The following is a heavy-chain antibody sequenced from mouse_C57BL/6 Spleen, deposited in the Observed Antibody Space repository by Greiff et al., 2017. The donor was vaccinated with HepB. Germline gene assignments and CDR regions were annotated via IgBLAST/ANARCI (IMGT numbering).Heavy chain of an antibody. Sequence: EVQLQQSGPELVKPGASVKISCKASGYTFTDYYMNWVKQSHGKSLEWIGDINPNNGGTSYNQKFKGKATLTVDKSSSTAYMELRSLTSEDSAVYYCARELLLRWGQGTLVTVSA. D-gene: IGHD1-1*01. V-gene: IGHV1-26*01. CDR1: GYTFTDYY. CDR3: ARELLLR. J-gene: IGHJ3*02. CDR2: INPNNGGT.